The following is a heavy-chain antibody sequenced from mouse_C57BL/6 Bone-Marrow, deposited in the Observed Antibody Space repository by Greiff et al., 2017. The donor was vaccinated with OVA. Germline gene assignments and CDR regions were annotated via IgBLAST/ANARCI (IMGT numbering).Heavy chain of an antibody. V-gene: IGHV1-61*01. CDR1: GYTFTSYW. CDR2: IYPSDSET. Sequence: VQLQQPGAELVRPGSSVKLSCKASGYTFTSYWMDWVKQRPGQGLEWIGNIYPSDSETHYNQKFKDKATLTVDKSSSTAYMQLSSLTSEDSAVYYCAWERDSSGYVNYFDYWGQGTTLTVSS. D-gene: IGHD3-2*02. J-gene: IGHJ2*01. CDR3: AWERDSSGYVNYFDY.